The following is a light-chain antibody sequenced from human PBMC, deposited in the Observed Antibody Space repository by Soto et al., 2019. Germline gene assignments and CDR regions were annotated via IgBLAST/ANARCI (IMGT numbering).Light chain of an antibody. Sequence: IQMTQSPSSLSASVGDRVTISCRASQSINSDLAGYQQKPGKVPKLLIYGASKLKSGVPSRFSGSGFGTDFTLTISSLQPEDFVTYYCLQDYNLPWAFGQGTKVEIK. CDR2: GAS. V-gene: IGKV1-6*01. CDR3: LQDYNLPWA. J-gene: IGKJ1*01. CDR1: QSINSD.